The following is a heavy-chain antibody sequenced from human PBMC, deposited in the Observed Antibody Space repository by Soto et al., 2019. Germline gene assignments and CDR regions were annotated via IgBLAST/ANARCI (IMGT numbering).Heavy chain of an antibody. CDR1: GGTFSSYA. Sequence: QVQLVQSGAEVKKPGSSVKVSCKASGGTFSSYAISWVRQAPGQGLEWMGGIIPISGTADYAQKVQSRVTITADESTNTAYMELSSLRSEDTAVYYCARDGVVYDYSPLDYWGHGTLVTVSS. D-gene: IGHD4-4*01. CDR3: ARDGVVYDYSPLDY. V-gene: IGHV1-69*12. CDR2: IIPISGTA. J-gene: IGHJ4*01.